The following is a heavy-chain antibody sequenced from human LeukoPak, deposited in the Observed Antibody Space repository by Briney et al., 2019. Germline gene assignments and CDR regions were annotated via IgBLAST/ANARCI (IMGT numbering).Heavy chain of an antibody. Sequence: TGGSLRLSXAASGFTFSSYAMHWVSQAPGKGLEYVSAISSNGGSTYYANSVKGRFTISRDNSKNTLYLQMGSLRAEDMAVYYCARGVTDSSSSVPFTPPDYWGRGTLVTVSS. CDR3: ARGVTDSSSSVPFTPPDY. J-gene: IGHJ4*02. V-gene: IGHV3-64*01. D-gene: IGHD6-6*01. CDR1: GFTFSSYA. CDR2: ISSNGGST.